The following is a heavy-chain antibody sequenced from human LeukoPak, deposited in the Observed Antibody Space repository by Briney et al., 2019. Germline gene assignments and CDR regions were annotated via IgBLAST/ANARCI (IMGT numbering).Heavy chain of an antibody. Sequence: ASVKVSCKASGYTFTSYYMHWVRQAPGQGLEWMGIINPSGGSTSYAQKFQRRVTMTRDTSTSTVYMELSSLRSEDTAVYYCARGPRVVVTAIPYYFDYWGQGTLVTVSS. CDR2: INPSGGST. CDR1: GYTFTSYY. J-gene: IGHJ4*02. CDR3: ARGPRVVVTAIPYYFDY. V-gene: IGHV1-46*01. D-gene: IGHD2-21*02.